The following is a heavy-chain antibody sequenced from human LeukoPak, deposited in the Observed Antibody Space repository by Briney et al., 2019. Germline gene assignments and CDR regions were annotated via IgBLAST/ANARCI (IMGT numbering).Heavy chain of an antibody. V-gene: IGHV3-30*02. J-gene: IGHJ4*02. CDR2: IRYDGSNK. CDR1: GFTFSSYG. CDR3: AKTYYDILTGYYLDY. Sequence: GGSLRLSCAASGFTFSSYGMHWVRQAPGKGLEWVAFIRYDGSNKYYADSVKGRFTISRDNSKNTLYLQMNSLRAEDTAVYYCAKTYYDILTGYYLDYWGQGTLVTVSS. D-gene: IGHD3-9*01.